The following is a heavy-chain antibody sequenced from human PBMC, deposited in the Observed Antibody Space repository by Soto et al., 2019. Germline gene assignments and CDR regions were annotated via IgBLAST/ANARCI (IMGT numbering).Heavy chain of an antibody. CDR2: IFSSGSA. D-gene: IGHD5-12*01. Sequence: KPSETLSLTCTASGVSIKTFYWSWVRQPAGKGLERIGRIFSSGSASFNPSLESRVDMSVVTSKNHFSLNLSSVTAADMDVYYCAREGSYSAYNFAHGIQLWSFDFWGQGALVPVSS. CDR3: AREGSYSAYNFAHGIQLWSFDF. V-gene: IGHV4-4*07. CDR1: GVSIKTFY. J-gene: IGHJ4*02.